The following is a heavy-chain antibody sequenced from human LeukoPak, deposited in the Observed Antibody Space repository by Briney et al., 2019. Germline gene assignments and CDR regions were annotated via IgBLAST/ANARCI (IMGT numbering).Heavy chain of an antibody. J-gene: IGHJ5*02. CDR2: ISGSGGST. Sequence: GGSLRLSCAASGFTFSSYAMSWVRQAPEKGLEWVSVISGSGGSTYYADSVKGRFTISRDNSKNTLSLQMNSLRAEDTAVYYCAKGVLSGLWSGEGYHWGQGTLVTVSS. V-gene: IGHV3-23*01. D-gene: IGHD3-10*01. CDR1: GFTFSSYA. CDR3: AKGVLSGLWSGEGYH.